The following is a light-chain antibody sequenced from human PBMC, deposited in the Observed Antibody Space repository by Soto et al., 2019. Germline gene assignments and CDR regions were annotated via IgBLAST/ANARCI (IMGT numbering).Light chain of an antibody. CDR3: QQYNNWPSIT. Sequence: DIQITPSPSTLSASVGARFTITCRSSQNINTWLAWYQQKPGKAPKLLILKASSLESGVPSRFSGSGSGTEFTLTISSLQSEDFAVYYCQQYNNWPSITFGQGTRLEIK. J-gene: IGKJ5*01. CDR2: KAS. V-gene: IGKV1-5*03. CDR1: QNINTW.